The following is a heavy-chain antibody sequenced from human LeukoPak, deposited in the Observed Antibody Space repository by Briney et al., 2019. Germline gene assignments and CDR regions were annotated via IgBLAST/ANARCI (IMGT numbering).Heavy chain of an antibody. D-gene: IGHD3-16*01. CDR3: ARLSLRHYYYYMDV. V-gene: IGHV4-4*09. CDR1: GGSISSYY. CDR2: IYTSGST. J-gene: IGHJ6*03. Sequence: SETLSLTCTVSGGSISSYYWSWIRQPPGKGLEWIGYIYTSGSTNYNPSLKSRVTISVGTSKNQFSLKLSSVTAADTAVYYCARLSLRHYYYYMDVWGKGTTVTVSS.